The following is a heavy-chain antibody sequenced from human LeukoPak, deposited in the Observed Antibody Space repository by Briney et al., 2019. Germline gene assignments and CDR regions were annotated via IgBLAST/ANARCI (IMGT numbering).Heavy chain of an antibody. D-gene: IGHD3-9*01. CDR3: AHRLGYYDILTGYPTLYFDY. CDR2: IYWHDDK. CDR1: GFSLSTSGEG. Sequence: SGPTLVKPTQTLTLTCTFSGFSLSTSGEGVGWIRQPPGKTREWIALIYWHDDKRYSPSMKSRLTITKDTSKNQVVLTMTNMDPVDTATYSCAHRLGYYDILTGYPTLYFDYWGQGTLVTVSS. V-gene: IGHV2-5*01. J-gene: IGHJ4*02.